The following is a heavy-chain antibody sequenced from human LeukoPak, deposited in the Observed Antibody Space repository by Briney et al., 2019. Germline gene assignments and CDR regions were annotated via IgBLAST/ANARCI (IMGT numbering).Heavy chain of an antibody. CDR3: TRLRSIGASGHDASNF. CDR1: GYTFISFG. J-gene: IGHJ3*01. V-gene: IGHV1-18*01. Sequence: ASVKVSCKTSGYTFISFGISWVRQAPGQRLEWRGWISIFNGITSSTQRLQGRVTMTTDTSTSTAYMELRSLTSDDTAVYYCTRLRSIGASGHDASNFWGQGTMVTVSS. D-gene: IGHD6-13*01. CDR2: ISIFNGIT.